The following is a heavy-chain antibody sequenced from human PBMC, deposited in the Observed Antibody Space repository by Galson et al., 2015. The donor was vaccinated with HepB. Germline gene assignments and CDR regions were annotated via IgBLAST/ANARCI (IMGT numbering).Heavy chain of an antibody. CDR1: GGTFSSYA. CDR2: IIPIFGTA. CDR3: ARVAAAGFLRYYYYGMDV. Sequence: SVKVSCKASGGTFSSYAISWVRQAPGQGLEWMGGIIPIFGTANYAQKFQGRVTITADKSTSTAYMELSSLRSEDTAVYYCARVAAAGFLRYYYYGMDVWGQGTTVTVSS. V-gene: IGHV1-69*06. D-gene: IGHD6-13*01. J-gene: IGHJ6*02.